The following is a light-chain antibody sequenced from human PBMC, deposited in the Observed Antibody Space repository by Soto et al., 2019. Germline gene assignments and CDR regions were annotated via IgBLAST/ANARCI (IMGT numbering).Light chain of an antibody. CDR2: DAS. J-gene: IGKJ1*01. CDR1: QSVSSY. CDR3: QQYNNWPWT. Sequence: VWTQSPDTLSLSPGGRAPLSCRASQSVSSYLAWYQQKPGQAPRLLIYDASNRATGIPARFSGSGSGTDFTLTICSLEPEDFAVYYCQQYNNWPWTFGQGTKVDIK. V-gene: IGKV3-11*01.